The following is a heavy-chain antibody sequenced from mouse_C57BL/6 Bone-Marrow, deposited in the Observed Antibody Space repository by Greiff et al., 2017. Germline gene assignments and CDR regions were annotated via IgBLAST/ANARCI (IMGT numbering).Heavy chain of an antibody. CDR1: GYTFTSYG. CDR2: IYPRSGNT. CDR3: ARPLRYSKAWFAY. V-gene: IGHV1-81*01. D-gene: IGHD2-5*01. J-gene: IGHJ3*01. Sequence: QVQLQQSGAELARPGASVKLSCKASGYTFTSYGISWVKQRTGQGLEWIGEIYPRSGNTYYNEKFKGKATLTSDKSSSTAYMEIRSLTSEDSAVYVCARPLRYSKAWFAYWGQGTLVTVSA.